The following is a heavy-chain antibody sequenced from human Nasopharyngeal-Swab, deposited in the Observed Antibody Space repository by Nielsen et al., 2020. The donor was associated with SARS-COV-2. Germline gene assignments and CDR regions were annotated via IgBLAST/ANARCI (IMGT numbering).Heavy chain of an antibody. D-gene: IGHD2-2*01. CDR3: ATSPIVVVPAANHPRPNYYYYYGMDV. Sequence: ASVKVSCKVSRYTLTELSMRWVRQAPGKGLEWMGGFDPEDGETIYAQKFQGRVTMTEDTSTDTAYMELSSLRSEDTAVYYCATSPIVVVPAANHPRPNYYYYYGMDVWGQGTTVTVSS. CDR1: RYTLTELS. CDR2: FDPEDGET. V-gene: IGHV1-24*01. J-gene: IGHJ6*02.